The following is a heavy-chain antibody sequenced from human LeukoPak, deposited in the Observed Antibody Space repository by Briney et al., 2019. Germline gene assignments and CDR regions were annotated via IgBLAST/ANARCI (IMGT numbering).Heavy chain of an antibody. V-gene: IGHV3-21*01. Sequence: GGSLRLSCAASGFTFSSYTMNWVRQAPGKGLEWVSSISGSSSYIYYADSVKGRFTISRHNAKNSLYLQMNSLRAEDTAVYYCARDLEEYCSGGSCSLFDYWGQGTLVTVSS. D-gene: IGHD2-15*01. CDR2: ISGSSSYI. CDR3: ARDLEEYCSGGSCSLFDY. J-gene: IGHJ4*02. CDR1: GFTFSSYT.